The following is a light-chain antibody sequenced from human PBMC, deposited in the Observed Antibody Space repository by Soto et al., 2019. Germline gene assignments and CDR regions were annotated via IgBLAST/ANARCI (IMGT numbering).Light chain of an antibody. CDR1: QSVSSN. CDR3: QQYNNWPRT. Sequence: ELVMTQSQATLSQTPGERASLSCRASQSVSSNLAWYQQKPGQAPRLLIYDASTRATGIPARFSGSGSGTEFTLTISSLQSEDFAVYYCQQYNNWPRTFGQGTKVDIK. V-gene: IGKV3D-15*01. J-gene: IGKJ1*01. CDR2: DAS.